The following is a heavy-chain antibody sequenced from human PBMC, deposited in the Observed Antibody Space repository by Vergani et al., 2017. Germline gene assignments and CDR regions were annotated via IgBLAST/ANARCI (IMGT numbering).Heavy chain of an antibody. J-gene: IGHJ4*02. Sequence: QVQLVQSGSELKKPGASVKVSCEASGCTFTDYAMTWVRQAPGQGLEWMGWINTNTGNPTYAQGFTGRFVFSLDTSVSTAYLQINSLKAEDTAVYYCARDYLSDPDLLFDYWSQGTLVTGSS. V-gene: IGHV7-4-1*02. CDR3: ARDYLSDPDLLFDY. D-gene: IGHD3-9*01. CDR1: GCTFTDYA. CDR2: INTNTGNP.